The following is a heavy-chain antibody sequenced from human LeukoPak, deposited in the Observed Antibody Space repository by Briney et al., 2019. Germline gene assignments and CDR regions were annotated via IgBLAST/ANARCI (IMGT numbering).Heavy chain of an antibody. CDR3: ARSEYSSGWYDY. V-gene: IGHV4-4*07. D-gene: IGHD6-19*01. J-gene: IGHJ4*02. CDR1: GGSISSYY. Sequence: SETLSLTCTVSGGSISSYYWSWIRQPPGKGLEWIGRVYTSGSTNYNPSLKSRVTMSVVTSKNQFSLKLSSVTAADTAAYYCARSEYSSGWYDYWGQGTLVTVSS. CDR2: VYTSGST.